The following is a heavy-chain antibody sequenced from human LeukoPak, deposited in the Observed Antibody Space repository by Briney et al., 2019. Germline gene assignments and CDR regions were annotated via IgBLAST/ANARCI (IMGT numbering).Heavy chain of an antibody. D-gene: IGHD6-19*01. V-gene: IGHV3-30-3*01. Sequence: GGSLRLSCAASGFTFSSYAMHWVRQAPGKGLEWVAVISYDGSNKYYADSVKGRFTISRDNSKNTLYLQMNSLRAEDTAVYYCARAPAAGWGIAVAAEYFQHWGQGTLVTVSS. CDR1: GFTFSSYA. CDR2: ISYDGSNK. CDR3: ARAPAAGWGIAVAAEYFQH. J-gene: IGHJ1*01.